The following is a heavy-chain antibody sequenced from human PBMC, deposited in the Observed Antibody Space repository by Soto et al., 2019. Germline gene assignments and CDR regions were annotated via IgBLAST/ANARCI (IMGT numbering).Heavy chain of an antibody. D-gene: IGHD5-18*01. CDR1: GGSISSSGYY. V-gene: IGHV4-39*01. CDR2: VYYSGSA. Sequence: PSETLSLTCTVSGGSISSSGYYWGWIRQPPGKGLEWIGRVYYSGSAYYNPSPQSRVTISVDRSKIQFSLKLSPVTAADTPVYYCASTRLWARPIAAARRASYGDDYWGQGTLVNVS. CDR3: ASTRLWARPIAAARRASYGDDY. J-gene: IGHJ4*02.